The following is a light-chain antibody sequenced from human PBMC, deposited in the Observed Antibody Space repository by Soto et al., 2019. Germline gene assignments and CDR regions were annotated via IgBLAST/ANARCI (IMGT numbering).Light chain of an antibody. CDR1: QGITHY. V-gene: IGKV1-17*02. J-gene: IGKJ2*01. Sequence: IQMTQSPSSLSASVGDRVTITCRASQGITHYLGWYQQKPGKAPKRLIFDVSTLQSGVPSRFSGSGSGTDFTLTISNLQPADFATYYCLQHETYPRAFGQGTKLEL. CDR2: DVS. CDR3: LQHETYPRA.